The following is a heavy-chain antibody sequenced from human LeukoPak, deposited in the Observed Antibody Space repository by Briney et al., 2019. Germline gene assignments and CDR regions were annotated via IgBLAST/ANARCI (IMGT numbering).Heavy chain of an antibody. V-gene: IGHV4-4*07. CDR3: AREGPDIVVVVAATGAHNWFDP. D-gene: IGHD2-15*01. Sequence: PSETLSLTCTVSGGPISSYYWSWIRQPAGKGLEWIGRIYTSGSTNYNPSLKSRVTMSVDTSKNQFSLKLSSVTAADTTVYYCAREGPDIVVVVAATGAHNWFDPWGQGTLVTVSS. CDR2: IYTSGST. CDR1: GGPISSYY. J-gene: IGHJ5*02.